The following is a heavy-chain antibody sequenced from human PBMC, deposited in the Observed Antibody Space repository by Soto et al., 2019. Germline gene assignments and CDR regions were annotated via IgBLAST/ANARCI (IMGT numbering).Heavy chain of an antibody. CDR2: ISGIGGST. J-gene: IGHJ4*02. CDR1: GFTFSSYA. Sequence: EVPLLESGGGLVQPGGSLRLSCAASGFTFSSYAMSWVRQAPGKGLEWVSAISGIGGSTYYADSVKGRLTISRDNAKDTWYLQMNSLRAEDTAVYYCENTFDYWGQGNLVTVLS. V-gene: IGHV3-23*01. CDR3: ENTFDY.